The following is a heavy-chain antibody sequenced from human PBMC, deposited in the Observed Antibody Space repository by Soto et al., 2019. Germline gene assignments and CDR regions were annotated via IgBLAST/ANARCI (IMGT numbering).Heavy chain of an antibody. V-gene: IGHV3-33*01. J-gene: IGHJ2*01. D-gene: IGHD1-26*01. Sequence: QVKLVESGGGVVQPGGSLRLSCAASGFTFSNYGMYWARQAPGKGLQWVTFIWNDGTNSFYEDSVKGRFTNSRNNFKNTLYLQMDSLRAEDTGVYYCARGYGGSFPHWYFDLWGRGTRVAVSS. CDR2: IWNDGTNS. CDR1: GFTFSNYG. CDR3: ARGYGGSFPHWYFDL.